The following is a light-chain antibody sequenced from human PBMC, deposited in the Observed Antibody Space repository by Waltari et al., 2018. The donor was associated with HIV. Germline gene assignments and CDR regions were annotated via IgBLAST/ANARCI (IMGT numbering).Light chain of an antibody. J-gene: IGLJ2*01. CDR3: SFYGGSNIVV. Sequence: QSAPTQPPPASGPPWPSVTIPCTRASTALGFYNPGPWYQQRPGKAPKVIISEVSKRSSGVPNRFSGSTSGNTASLTVSGLQADDEAEYFCSFYGGSNIVVFGGGTKLTVL. CDR2: EVS. CDR1: STALGFYNP. V-gene: IGLV2-8*01.